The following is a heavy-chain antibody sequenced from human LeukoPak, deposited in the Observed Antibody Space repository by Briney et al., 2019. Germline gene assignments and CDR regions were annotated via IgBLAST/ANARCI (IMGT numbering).Heavy chain of an antibody. CDR2: ISFDGSKT. V-gene: IGHV3-30*18. D-gene: IGHD6-13*01. Sequence: PGGSLRLSCAGSGFTFSGYGLHWVRQAPGKGLEWVAVISFDGSKTQYADSVKGRFTISSDTFRSTLSLQMHSLRPEDTAVYYCAKDHVDSSSWSQYFDLWGRGTPVTVSS. CDR1: GFTFSGYG. CDR3: AKDHVDSSSWSQYFDL. J-gene: IGHJ2*01.